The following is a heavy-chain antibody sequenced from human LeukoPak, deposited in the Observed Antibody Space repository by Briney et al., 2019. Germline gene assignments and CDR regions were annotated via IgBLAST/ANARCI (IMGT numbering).Heavy chain of an antibody. J-gene: IGHJ4*02. CDR3: ARELTTVTTSGLES. CDR1: GGSISSSNW. CDR2: IYHSGST. V-gene: IGHV4-4*02. D-gene: IGHD4-17*01. Sequence: PSETLSLTCAVSGGSISSSNWWSWVRQPPGKGLEWIGEIYHSGSTNYNPSLRSRVTISVDKSKNQFSLKLSSVTAADTAVYYCARELTTVTTSGLESWGQGTLVTVSS.